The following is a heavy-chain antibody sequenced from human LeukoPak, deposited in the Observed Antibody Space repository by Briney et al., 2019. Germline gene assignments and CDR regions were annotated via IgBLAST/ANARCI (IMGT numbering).Heavy chain of an antibody. V-gene: IGHV3-7*05. CDR3: ARNPPRYFN. Sequence: PGGSLRLSCAASGFTFSSYWMIWVRQAPGKGLEWVANIQQDGSEKYYVDSVKGRFTISRDSAKNSLYLRMNSLRAEDTAVYYCARNPPRYFNWGQGTLVTVSS. J-gene: IGHJ4*02. D-gene: IGHD1-26*01. CDR1: GFTFSSYW. CDR2: IQQDGSEK.